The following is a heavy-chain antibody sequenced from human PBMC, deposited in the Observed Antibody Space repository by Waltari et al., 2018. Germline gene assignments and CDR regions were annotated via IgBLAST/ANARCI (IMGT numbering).Heavy chain of an antibody. Sequence: EVQLVQSGAEVKKPGESLRISCKGSGYTFTNNWIGWVRQVPGKGLDWMALIYPGDSDSRYSPSFQGQVTISAGKSISTAYRQWRSLKASDTAIYYCARISHIVNPDAYYYDYWGPGTLVTVAS. CDR1: GYTFTNNW. V-gene: IGHV5-51*01. CDR2: IYPGDSDS. CDR3: ARISHIVNPDAYYYDY. J-gene: IGHJ4*02. D-gene: IGHD5-12*01.